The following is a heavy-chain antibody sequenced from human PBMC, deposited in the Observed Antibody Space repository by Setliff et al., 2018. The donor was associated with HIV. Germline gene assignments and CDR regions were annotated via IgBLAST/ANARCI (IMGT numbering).Heavy chain of an antibody. CDR2: IQSGGIT. J-gene: IGHJ5*02. CDR3: ARCSTASAHSVSWFDP. D-gene: IGHD2-2*01. CDR1: GFTFFSSA. Sequence: GGSLRLSCAASGFTFFSSALTWVRQAPGKGLEWVSLIQSGGITYYADSVKGRFTISRDNSKNTLYLQMNSLRAEDTAVYYCARCSTASAHSVSWFDPWGQGTLVTVSS. V-gene: IGHV3-23*01.